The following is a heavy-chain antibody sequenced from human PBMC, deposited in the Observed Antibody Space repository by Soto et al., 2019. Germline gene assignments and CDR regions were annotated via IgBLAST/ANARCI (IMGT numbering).Heavy chain of an antibody. CDR2: ISGSGGST. V-gene: IGHV3-23*01. CDR1: GFTFSSYA. CDR3: AKDSYYYDSSGYIAFDI. J-gene: IGHJ3*02. Sequence: GSLRLSCAGSGFTFSSYAMSWVRQAPGKGLEWVSAISGSGGSTYYADSVKGRFTISRDNSKNTLYLQMNSLRAEDTAVYYCAKDSYYYDSSGYIAFDIWGQGTMVTVSS. D-gene: IGHD3-22*01.